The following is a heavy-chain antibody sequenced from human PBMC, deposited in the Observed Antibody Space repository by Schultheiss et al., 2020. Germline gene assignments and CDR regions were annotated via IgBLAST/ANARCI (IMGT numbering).Heavy chain of an antibody. D-gene: IGHD4-17*01. CDR1: GFTFSSYA. V-gene: IGHV3-23*01. CDR2: ISGSGGCT. J-gene: IGHJ3*02. CDR3: VKDRRTVQTPDDAFDI. Sequence: GGSLRLSCAASGFTFSSYAMSWVRQAPGKGLEWVSVISGSGGCTCNADSVKGRFTVSRDNSKNTLYLQMDSLRTEDTAVYYCVKDRRTVQTPDDAFDIWAQGTMVTVSS.